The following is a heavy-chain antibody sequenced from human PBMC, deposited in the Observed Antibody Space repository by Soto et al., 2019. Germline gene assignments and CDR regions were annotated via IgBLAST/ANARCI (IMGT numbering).Heavy chain of an antibody. Sequence: PGGSLRLSCAASGFTFDDYTMHWVRQAPGKGLEWVSLISWDGGSTYYADSVKGRFTISRDNSKNSLYLQMNSLRTEDTALYYCARGVVVPAAPYGMDVWGQGTTVTVSS. J-gene: IGHJ6*02. D-gene: IGHD2-2*01. CDR1: GFTFDDYT. CDR3: ARGVVVPAAPYGMDV. V-gene: IGHV3-43*01. CDR2: ISWDGGST.